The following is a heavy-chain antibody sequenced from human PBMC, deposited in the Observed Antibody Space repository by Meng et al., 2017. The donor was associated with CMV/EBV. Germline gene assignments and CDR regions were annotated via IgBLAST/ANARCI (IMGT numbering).Heavy chain of an antibody. D-gene: IGHD1-1*01. CDR1: GFTFSSYA. CDR3: AREGAGTIYGMDV. V-gene: IGHV3-30*04. Sequence: GESLKISRAASGFTFSSYAMHWVRRAPGKGLEWVAVISYDGSNKYYADSVKGRFTISRDNSKNTLYLQMNSLRAEDTAVYYCAREGAGTIYGMDVWGQGTTVTVSS. CDR2: ISYDGSNK. J-gene: IGHJ6*02.